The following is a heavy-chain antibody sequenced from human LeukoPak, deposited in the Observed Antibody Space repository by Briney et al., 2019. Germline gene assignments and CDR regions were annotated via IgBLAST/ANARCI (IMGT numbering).Heavy chain of an antibody. D-gene: IGHD6-19*01. V-gene: IGHV3-23*01. CDR2: ISNSGGST. Sequence: GGSLRLSCAVSGFTFSTYAMSWLRQAPGKGLEWVSVISNSGGSTYYADSVRGRFTISRGNSKNTLYLQMNSLRAEDTAVYYCAKRGAASSGWYSLQYWGQGTLVTVSS. CDR3: AKRGAASSGWYSLQY. CDR1: GFTFSTYA. J-gene: IGHJ4*02.